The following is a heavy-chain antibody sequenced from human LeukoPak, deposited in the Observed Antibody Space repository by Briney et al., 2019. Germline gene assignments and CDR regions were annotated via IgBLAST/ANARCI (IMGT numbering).Heavy chain of an antibody. CDR3: ARDLAIPGIAVAGYFDY. CDR1: GFTFSSYA. J-gene: IGHJ4*02. Sequence: GRSLRLSCAASGFTFSSYAMYWVRQAPGKGLEWVAVISYDGSNKYYADSVKGRFTISRDNSKNTLYLQMNSLRAEDTAVYYCARDLAIPGIAVAGYFDYWGQGTLVTVAS. V-gene: IGHV3-30*04. D-gene: IGHD6-19*01. CDR2: ISYDGSNK.